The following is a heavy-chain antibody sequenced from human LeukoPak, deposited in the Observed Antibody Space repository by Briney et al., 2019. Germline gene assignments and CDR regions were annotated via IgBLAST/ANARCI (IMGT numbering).Heavy chain of an antibody. CDR2: IGGWSDPI. CDR1: GFTFSSYG. J-gene: IGHJ4*02. Sequence: GGSLRLSCRVSGFTFSSYGMNWVRQAPGKGLEWVAYIGGWSDPIDYADSVKGRFTVSRDNGDSTLYLEMNSLRVEDTGVYYCARDPGFAAARWGQGALVIVSS. CDR3: ARDPGFAAAR. V-gene: IGHV3-48*04. D-gene: IGHD6-25*01.